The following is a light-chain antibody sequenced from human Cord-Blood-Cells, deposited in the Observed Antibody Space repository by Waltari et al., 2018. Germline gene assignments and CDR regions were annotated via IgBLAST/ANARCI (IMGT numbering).Light chain of an antibody. J-gene: IGLJ1*01. Sequence: QSVLTQPPSVSGAPGQRVTISCTGSSPTIGAGYDVHWYQQLPGTAPKLLIYGNSNRPSGVPDRFSGSKSGTSASLAITGLQAEDEADYYCQSYDSSLSALYVFGTGTKVTVL. CDR2: GNS. V-gene: IGLV1-40*01. CDR1: SPTIGAGYD. CDR3: QSYDSSLSALYV.